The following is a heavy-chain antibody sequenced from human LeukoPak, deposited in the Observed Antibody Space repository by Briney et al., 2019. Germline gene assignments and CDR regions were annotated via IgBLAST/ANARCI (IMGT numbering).Heavy chain of an antibody. J-gene: IGHJ4*01. CDR3: ARDTGFPFFDF. CDR1: GYTFIGYY. V-gene: IGHV1-2*02. CDR2: VNPKSGVT. Sequence: ASVKVSCKASGYTFIGYYIHWVRQAPGQGLEWMGSVNPKSGVTDYAQKFQGRITLTRDTSSSTAYMELSRLTSDDTAVYYCARDTGFPFFDFWGHGALVTVSS.